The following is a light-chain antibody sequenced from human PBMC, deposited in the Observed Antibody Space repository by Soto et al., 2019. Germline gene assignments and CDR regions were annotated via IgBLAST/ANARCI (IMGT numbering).Light chain of an antibody. J-gene: IGKJ5*01. CDR1: QSISGS. CDR2: AAS. CDR3: EQAGSFPVT. V-gene: IGKV1-39*01. Sequence: DIQVNQSPSSLSTSVRDRDTITCLASQSISGSLNCYQEKLGKAAELLIYAASSLESGVPSRFSGSGSGTDFTLTISSLQREHFATYYCEQAGSFPVTIGQGTRLEI.